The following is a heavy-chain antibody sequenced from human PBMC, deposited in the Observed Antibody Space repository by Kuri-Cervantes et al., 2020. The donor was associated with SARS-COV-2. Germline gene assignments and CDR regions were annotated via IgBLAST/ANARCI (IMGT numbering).Heavy chain of an antibody. V-gene: IGHV4-59*01. J-gene: IGHJ3*02. D-gene: IGHD2-2*01. Sequence: GSLRLSCTVSGGSISNYYWSWIRQAPGKGLEWIGYIYYSGSTNYNPSLRSRVTISVDTSKNQFSLKLSSVTAADTAVYYCARETNRYCSSTSCYFSVRDDAFDIWGQGTMVTVSS. CDR2: IYYSGST. CDR1: GGSISNYY. CDR3: ARETNRYCSSTSCYFSVRDDAFDI.